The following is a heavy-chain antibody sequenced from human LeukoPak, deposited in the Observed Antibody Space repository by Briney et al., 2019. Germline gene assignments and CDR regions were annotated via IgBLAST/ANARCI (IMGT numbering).Heavy chain of an antibody. CDR3: ARRRSGDYDAFDI. D-gene: IGHD4-17*01. V-gene: IGHV1-2*02. CDR2: INPNSGGT. CDR1: GYTFTDYY. J-gene: IGHJ3*02. Sequence: ASVKVSCKASGYTFTDYYIHWVRQAPGQGLEWMGWINPNSGGTKYSQKFQGRVTITRDTSASTAYMELSSLRSEDTAVYYCARRRSGDYDAFDIWGQGTMVTVSS.